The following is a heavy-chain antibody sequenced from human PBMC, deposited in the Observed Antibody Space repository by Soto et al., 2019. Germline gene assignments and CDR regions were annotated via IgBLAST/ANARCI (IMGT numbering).Heavy chain of an antibody. V-gene: IGHV4-34*01. CDR3: ARGLITIFGVADYYYMDV. CDR1: GGSFSGYY. Sequence: QVQLQQWGAGLLKPSETLSLTCAVYGGSFSGYYWSWIRQPPGKGLEWIGEINHIGSTNYNPSLKSRVTISVDTSKNQFSLKLSSVTAADTAVYYCARGLITIFGVADYYYMDVWGKGTTVTVSS. D-gene: IGHD3-3*01. J-gene: IGHJ6*03. CDR2: INHIGST.